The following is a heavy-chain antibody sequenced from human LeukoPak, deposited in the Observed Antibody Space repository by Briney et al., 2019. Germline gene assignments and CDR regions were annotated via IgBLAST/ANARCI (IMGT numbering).Heavy chain of an antibody. J-gene: IGHJ4*02. CDR3: ARDPRVFGVVITTIDY. D-gene: IGHD3-3*01. V-gene: IGHV3-30-3*01. Sequence: GGSLRLSCAASGFTFSSYAMHWVRQAPGKGLEWVAVISYDGSNKYYADSMKGRFTISRDNSKNTLYLQMNSLRAEDTAVYYCARDPRVFGVVITTIDYWGQGTLVTVSS. CDR1: GFTFSSYA. CDR2: ISYDGSNK.